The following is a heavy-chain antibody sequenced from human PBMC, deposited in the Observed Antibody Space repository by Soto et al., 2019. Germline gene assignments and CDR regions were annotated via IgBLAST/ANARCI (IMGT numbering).Heavy chain of an antibody. CDR1: GFSLSTSGVG. CDR2: IYWNDDK. CDR3: AHRXYCSSTSCYKASNWFDP. V-gene: IGHV2-5*01. Sequence: DPTLGNPTQTRTLTCTFSGFSLSTSGVGVGWIRQPPGKALEWLALIYWNDDKRYSPSLKSRLTITKDTSKNQVVLTMTNMDPVDTATYYCAHRXYCSSTSCYKASNWFDPWGQGTLVPVSS. D-gene: IGHD2-2*02. J-gene: IGHJ5*02.